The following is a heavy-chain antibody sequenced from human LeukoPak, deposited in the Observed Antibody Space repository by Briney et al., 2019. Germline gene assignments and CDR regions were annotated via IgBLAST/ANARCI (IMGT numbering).Heavy chain of an antibody. CDR3: ATSLLNYYDSTGYRPSAARDAFDI. CDR2: INPNSGGT. J-gene: IGHJ3*02. Sequence: ASVKVSCLAAGYTFTGYYMHWVRQAPGQGLEWMGWINPNSGGTNYAQKLQGRVTMTRDRSSSTAYMELNRLRSDDPAVNYCATSLLNYYDSTGYRPSAARDAFDIWGQGTMVTVSS. D-gene: IGHD3-22*01. V-gene: IGHV1-2*02. CDR1: GYTFTGYY.